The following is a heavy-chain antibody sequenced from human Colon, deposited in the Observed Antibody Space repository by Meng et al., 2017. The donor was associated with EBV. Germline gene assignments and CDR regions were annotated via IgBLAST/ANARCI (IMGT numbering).Heavy chain of an antibody. V-gene: IGHV3-11*01. CDR3: ARDLGGPRDY. J-gene: IGHJ4*02. CDR1: GFNFNDSY. D-gene: IGHD6-25*01. Sequence: VEAGGVFCKPGGALSHSFAASGFNFNDSYMTWFRQAPGKGLEWVAFISKMGDGISYAESVRGRFTISRDSATHSLYLQRNSLRAEDTAVYYCARDLGGPRDYWGQGTLVTVSS. CDR2: ISKMGDGI.